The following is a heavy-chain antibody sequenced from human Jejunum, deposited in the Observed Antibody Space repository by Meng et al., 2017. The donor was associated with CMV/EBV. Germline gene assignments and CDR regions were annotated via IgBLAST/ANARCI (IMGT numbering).Heavy chain of an antibody. V-gene: IGHV3-66*03. CDR1: GFNVSNNY. CDR3: ARGAFD. J-gene: IGHJ4*02. D-gene: IGHD2/OR15-2a*01. CDR2: IYDSGKI. Sequence: SLRLSCAASGFNVSNNYMNWVRQAPGKGLEWVSVIYDSGKIYYADSVKGRFIISRDHSKNTLYLEMNSLRVEDTALYYCARGAFDWGQGTLVTVSS.